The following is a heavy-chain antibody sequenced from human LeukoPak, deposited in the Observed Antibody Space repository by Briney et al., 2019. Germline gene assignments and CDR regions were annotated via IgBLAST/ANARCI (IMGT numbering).Heavy chain of an antibody. CDR1: GLTFSDYA. CDR2: ITSGFTP. D-gene: IGHD2-15*01. Sequence: PGGSLRLSCAASGLTFSDYAMSWFRQAPGKGLEWVSGITSGFTPHYADSVKCRFTISRDNSKNTFHLQLNSLRAEDTAVYYCAKDYSDSRVADVFFEYWGQGTLVTVSS. V-gene: IGHV3-23*01. J-gene: IGHJ4*02. CDR3: AKDYSDSRVADVFFEY.